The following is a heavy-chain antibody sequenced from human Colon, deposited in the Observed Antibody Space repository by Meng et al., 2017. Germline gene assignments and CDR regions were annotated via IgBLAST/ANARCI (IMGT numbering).Heavy chain of an antibody. J-gene: IGHJ4*02. D-gene: IGHD1-1*01. CDR1: GVTFNNCA. CDR2: IIPIFGKT. Sequence: QVQLWQSGGEVRRPGSSVKLSCKASGVTFNNCAFNWVRQAPGQGLEWMGEIIPIFGKTNYAQKFQGRVTITADGSTNTSFMELSSLISEDSAVYYCARERVATTAVDFWGLGTLVTVSS. CDR3: ARERVATTAVDF. V-gene: IGHV1-69*01.